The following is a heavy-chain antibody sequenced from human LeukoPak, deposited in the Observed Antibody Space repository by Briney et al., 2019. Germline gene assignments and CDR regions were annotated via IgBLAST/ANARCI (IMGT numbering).Heavy chain of an antibody. CDR1: GGSISSYY. V-gene: IGHV4-59*01. D-gene: IGHD2/OR15-2a*01. CDR3: ARAGIRDFDY. Sequence: ASETLSLTCTVSGGSISSYYWSWIRQPPGKGLEWIGYIYYSGSTNYNPSLKSRVTISVDMSKNQFSLKLSSVTAADTAVYYCARAGIRDFDYWGQGTLVTVSS. CDR2: IYYSGST. J-gene: IGHJ4*02.